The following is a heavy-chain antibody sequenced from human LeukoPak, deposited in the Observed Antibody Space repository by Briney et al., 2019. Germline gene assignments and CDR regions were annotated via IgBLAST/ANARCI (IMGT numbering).Heavy chain of an antibody. V-gene: IGHV3-21*01. Sequence: GGSLRLSCAASGFTFSSYNINWVRQTPGKGLEWVSSISTSSDYIYHTDSVKGRFTISRDNAKNSLYLQLNSLRAEDTAVYYCARVTGYYFDSWGQGTLVTVSS. CDR3: ARVTGYYFDS. CDR1: GFTFSSYN. D-gene: IGHD3-10*01. CDR2: ISTSSDYI. J-gene: IGHJ4*02.